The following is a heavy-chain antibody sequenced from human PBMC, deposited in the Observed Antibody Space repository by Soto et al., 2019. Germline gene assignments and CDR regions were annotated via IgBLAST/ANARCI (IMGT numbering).Heavy chain of an antibody. D-gene: IGHD5-12*01. CDR1: GFTFSDHY. J-gene: IGHJ4*02. Sequence: EVQLVESGGGLVQPGGSLRLSCAASGFTFSDHYMDWVRQAPGKGLEWVGRTRNKANSYTTEYVASVKGRFTISRDDSKNSLYLQMNSLKTEDTAVYYCARALGGYDYYFDYWGQGTLVTVSS. CDR2: TRNKANSYTT. V-gene: IGHV3-72*01. CDR3: ARALGGYDYYFDY.